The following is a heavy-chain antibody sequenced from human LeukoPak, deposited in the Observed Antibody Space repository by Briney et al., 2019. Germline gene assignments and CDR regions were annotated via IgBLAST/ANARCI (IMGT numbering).Heavy chain of an antibody. CDR1: GGSISSYY. CDR2: IYYSGST. J-gene: IGHJ4*02. Sequence: SETLSLTCTVSGGSISSYYWSWIRQPPGKGLEWIGSIYYSGSTYYNPSLKSRVTISVDTSKNQFSLKLSSVTAADTAVYYCARHALYDILTGYWSRWGQGTLVTVSS. CDR3: ARHALYDILTGYWSR. D-gene: IGHD3-9*01. V-gene: IGHV4-59*05.